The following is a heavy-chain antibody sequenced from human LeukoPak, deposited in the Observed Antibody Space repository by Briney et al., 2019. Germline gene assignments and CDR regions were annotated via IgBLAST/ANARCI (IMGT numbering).Heavy chain of an antibody. CDR2: ISGSGGSP. CDR3: ARHKYQLLYFLDY. Sequence: GGSLRLSCAASGFTFSSYAMSWVRQAPGKGPEWVSTISGSGGSPYYADSVKGRLTISRDNSKDTMYLRIKSLRAEDTAVYYCARHKYQLLYFLDYWGQGTLVTVSS. V-gene: IGHV3-23*01. CDR1: GFTFSSYA. J-gene: IGHJ4*02. D-gene: IGHD2-2*02.